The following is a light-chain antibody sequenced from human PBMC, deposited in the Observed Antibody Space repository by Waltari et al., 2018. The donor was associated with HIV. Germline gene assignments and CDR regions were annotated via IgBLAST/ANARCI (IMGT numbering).Light chain of an antibody. CDR3: AAWDDSLNGYV. V-gene: IGLV1-36*01. J-gene: IGLJ1*01. Sequence: QSVLTQPPSVSEAPRQRVTISCSGSSSNIGNNAVTWYQQFPGKAPKLLIYLDVFLSAGVADRFSGSKSGTSASLAIRGLQSEDEADYYCAAWDDSLNGYVFGSGTKVTVL. CDR2: LDV. CDR1: SSNIGNNA.